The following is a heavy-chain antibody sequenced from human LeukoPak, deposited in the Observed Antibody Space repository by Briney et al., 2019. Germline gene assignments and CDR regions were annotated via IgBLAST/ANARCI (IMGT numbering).Heavy chain of an antibody. CDR2: VYYSGST. CDR1: GGSISSYY. Sequence: SETLSLTCTVSGGSISSYYWSWIRQPPGKGLEWIGYVYYSGSTNYNPSLKSRVTISVDTSKNQFSLKLSSVTAADTAVYYCARGPSGDYDILTGYYADYDSSGSLGWFDPWGQGTLATVSS. V-gene: IGHV4-59*01. CDR3: ARGPSGDYDILTGYYADYDSSGSLGWFDP. J-gene: IGHJ5*02. D-gene: IGHD3-9*01.